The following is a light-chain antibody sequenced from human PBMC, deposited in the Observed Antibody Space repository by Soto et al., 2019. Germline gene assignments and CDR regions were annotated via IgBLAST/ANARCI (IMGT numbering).Light chain of an antibody. CDR3: QQYGSSFPIT. Sequence: EIVLTQSPGTLSLSPGERATLSCRASQSVSSSYLAWYQQKPAQAPRLLIYGASSRATGTPDRFSGSGSGTDFALTISRLEPEDFAVYYCQQYGSSFPITFGQGRRLAI. V-gene: IGKV3-20*01. CDR1: QSVSSSY. CDR2: GAS. J-gene: IGKJ5*01.